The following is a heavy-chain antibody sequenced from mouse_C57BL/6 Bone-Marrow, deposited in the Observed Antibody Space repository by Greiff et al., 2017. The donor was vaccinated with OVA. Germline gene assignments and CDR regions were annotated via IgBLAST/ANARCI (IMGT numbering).Heavy chain of an antibody. CDR2: ISSGGSYT. CDR3: ARDFHYYGSSLDY. D-gene: IGHD1-1*01. V-gene: IGHV5-6*01. J-gene: IGHJ2*01. CDR1: GFTFSSYG. Sequence: EVKVVESGGDLVKPGGSLKLSCAASGFTFSSYGMSWVRQTPDKRLEWVATISSGGSYTYYPDSVKGRFTISRDNAKNTLYLQMSSLKSEDTAMYYCARDFHYYGSSLDYWGQGTTLTVSS.